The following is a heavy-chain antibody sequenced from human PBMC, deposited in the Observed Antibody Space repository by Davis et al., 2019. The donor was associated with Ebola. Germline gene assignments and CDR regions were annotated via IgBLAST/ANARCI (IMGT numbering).Heavy chain of an antibody. CDR1: GYIFSNYD. J-gene: IGHJ4*02. Sequence: AASVKVSCKASGYIFSNYDINWVRQASGQGLEWMGWMNPYSGNTGYVEKFTGRVTMTRDSSITTAYMELTRLRIDDTAVYYCARGYSPKCRTGDCVNDYWGQGTLVTVSS. CDR2: MNPYSGNT. D-gene: IGHD2-21*01. CDR3: ARGYSPKCRTGDCVNDY. V-gene: IGHV1-8*01.